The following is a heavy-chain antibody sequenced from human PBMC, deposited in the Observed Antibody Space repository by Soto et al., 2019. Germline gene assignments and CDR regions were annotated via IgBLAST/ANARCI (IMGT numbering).Heavy chain of an antibody. CDR1: GDSVSSNSAA. D-gene: IGHD6-13*01. CDR3: AGRIIAAAGTGYAFDI. Sequence: PSQTLSLTCAISGDSVSSNSAAWNWIRQSPSRGLEWLGRTYYRSKWYNDYAVSVKSRITINPDTSKNQFSLQLNSVTPEDTAVYYCAGRIIAAAGTGYAFDIWGQGTMVTVS. CDR2: TYYRSKWYN. J-gene: IGHJ3*02. V-gene: IGHV6-1*01.